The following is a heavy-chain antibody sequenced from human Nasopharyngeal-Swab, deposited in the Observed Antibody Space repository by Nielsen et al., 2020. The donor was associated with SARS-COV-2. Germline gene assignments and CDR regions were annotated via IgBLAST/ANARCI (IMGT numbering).Heavy chain of an antibody. CDR3: APSSGWYYFDY. CDR2: ISSSGSTI. Sequence: GESLKISCAASGFTFSSYEMNWGRQAPGKGLEWVSYISSSGSTIYYADSVKGRFTISRDNVKNSLYLQMNSLRAEDTAVYYCAPSSGWYYFDYWGQGTLVTVSS. CDR1: GFTFSSYE. V-gene: IGHV3-48*03. D-gene: IGHD6-19*01. J-gene: IGHJ4*02.